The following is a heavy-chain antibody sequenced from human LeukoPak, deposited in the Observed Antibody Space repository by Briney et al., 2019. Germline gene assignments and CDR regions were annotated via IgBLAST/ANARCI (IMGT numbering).Heavy chain of an antibody. CDR2: IGDIGNTI. CDR1: GFSFSNYG. D-gene: IGHD2-8*01. CDR3: ASNDHFNY. Sequence: GGSLRLSCTASGFSFSNYGINWVRQAPGKGLEWVSYIGDIGNTIYYADSVKGRFTISRDSAKNSLYLEMKSLRDEDTAVYYCASNDHFNYWGQGTLVTVSS. J-gene: IGHJ4*02. V-gene: IGHV3-48*02.